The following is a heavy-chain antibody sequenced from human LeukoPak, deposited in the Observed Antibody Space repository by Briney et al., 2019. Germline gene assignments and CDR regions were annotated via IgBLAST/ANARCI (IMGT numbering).Heavy chain of an antibody. Sequence: SVKVSCKASGGTFSSYAISWVRQAPGQGLEWMGGIIPIFGTANYAQKFQGRVTITADESTSTAYMELSSLRSEDTAVYYCARGMVRGADNYYMDVWGKGTTVTISS. CDR3: ARGMVRGADNYYMDV. V-gene: IGHV1-69*13. J-gene: IGHJ6*03. CDR1: GGTFSSYA. CDR2: IIPIFGTA. D-gene: IGHD3-10*01.